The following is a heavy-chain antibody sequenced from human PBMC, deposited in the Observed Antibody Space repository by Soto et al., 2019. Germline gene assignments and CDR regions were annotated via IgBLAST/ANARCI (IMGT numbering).Heavy chain of an antibody. Sequence: PSETLSLTCTVSGGYIGSSSYYWGWIRQPPGKGLEWIGSIYYSGSTYYNPSLKSRVTISVDTSKNQFSLKLSSVTAADTAVYYCARHTPAISISDHWGQGTLVTVSS. CDR3: ARHTPAISISDH. J-gene: IGHJ4*02. CDR2: IYYSGST. D-gene: IGHD2-15*01. CDR1: GGYIGSSSYY. V-gene: IGHV4-39*01.